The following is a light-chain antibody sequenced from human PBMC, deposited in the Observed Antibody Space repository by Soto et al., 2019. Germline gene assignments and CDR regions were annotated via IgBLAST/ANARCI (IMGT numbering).Light chain of an antibody. CDR2: GAS. J-gene: IGKJ5*01. V-gene: IGKV3-20*01. CDR1: QNVHSNY. CDR3: QQYGNTLIT. Sequence: IVLTQSPGTLSLSPGERATLSCRSSQNVHSNYLAWYQQRPGQAPRLLIYGASSRATGIADRFSGSGSATDFTLTISRLEPEDFAVYYCQQYGNTLITFGQGTRLEMK.